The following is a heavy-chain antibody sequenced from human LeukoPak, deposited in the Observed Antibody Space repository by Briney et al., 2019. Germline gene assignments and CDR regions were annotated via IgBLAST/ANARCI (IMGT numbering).Heavy chain of an antibody. Sequence: TGGSLRLSCAASGFPFSDYWVRWVRQAPGKGLVWVSRINSDGSGTAYADSVKGRFTISRDNAKNTLYLQMNSLRAEDTAVYYCARARSGLYFDYWGQGTLVTVSS. CDR2: INSDGSGT. D-gene: IGHD3-22*01. J-gene: IGHJ4*02. CDR1: GFPFSDYW. CDR3: ARARSGLYFDY. V-gene: IGHV3-74*03.